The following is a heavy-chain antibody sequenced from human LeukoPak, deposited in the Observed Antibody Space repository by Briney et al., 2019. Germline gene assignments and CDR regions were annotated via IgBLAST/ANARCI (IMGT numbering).Heavy chain of an antibody. CDR2: IIPILGIA. J-gene: IGHJ4*02. Sequence: SVKVSCKASGGSFSSYTISWVRHAPGQGLESMGRIIPILGIANYAQKFQGRVTITADKSTSTAYMELSILRSEDTAAYYCVSGDQDILVVRAVWGQGTLVTVSS. D-gene: IGHD2-2*01. CDR3: VSGDQDILVVRAV. V-gene: IGHV1-69*02. CDR1: GGSFSSYT.